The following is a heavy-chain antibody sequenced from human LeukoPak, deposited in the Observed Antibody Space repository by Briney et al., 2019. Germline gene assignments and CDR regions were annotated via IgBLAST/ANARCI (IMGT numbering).Heavy chain of an antibody. CDR1: GGSISTANHY. CDR3: ARDSGDYDILTGSHHAFDI. D-gene: IGHD3-9*01. V-gene: IGHV4-39*07. Sequence: MPSETLSLTCTVSGGSISTANHYWGWIRQPPGKGLEWIGNIFYSGSTYYSPSLKSRVTISVDTSKNQFSLKLSSVTAADTAVYYCARDSGDYDILTGSHHAFDIWGQGTMVTVSS. CDR2: IFYSGST. J-gene: IGHJ3*02.